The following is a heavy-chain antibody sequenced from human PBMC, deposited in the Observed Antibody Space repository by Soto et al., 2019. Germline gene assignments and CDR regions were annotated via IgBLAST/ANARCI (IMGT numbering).Heavy chain of an antibody. J-gene: IGHJ5*02. Sequence: QVQLVQSGAEVKKPGASVKVSCKASGYTFTGYYMHWVRQAPGQGLEWMGWINPNSGGTNYAQKFQGRVIMTRDTSISTAYMELSRLRSDDTAVYYCASAPRYCSGGSCNWFDPWGQGTLVTVSS. CDR2: INPNSGGT. CDR3: ASAPRYCSGGSCNWFDP. D-gene: IGHD2-15*01. CDR1: GYTFTGYY. V-gene: IGHV1-2*02.